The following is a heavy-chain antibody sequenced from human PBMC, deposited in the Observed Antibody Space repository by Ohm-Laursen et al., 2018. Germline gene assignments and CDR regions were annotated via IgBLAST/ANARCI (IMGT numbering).Heavy chain of an antibody. CDR1: GFTFNTYG. CDR2: ISYDGSNK. CDR3: AKDTGGFTYIFDY. D-gene: IGHD2-8*02. V-gene: IGHV3-30*18. J-gene: IGHJ4*02. Sequence: SSLRLSCAASGFTFNTYGIHWVRQAPGKGLEWVAVISYDGSNKYYADAVKGRFTISRDNSENTLYLQMNSLRAEDTAVYYCAKDTGGFTYIFDYWGQGTLVTVSS.